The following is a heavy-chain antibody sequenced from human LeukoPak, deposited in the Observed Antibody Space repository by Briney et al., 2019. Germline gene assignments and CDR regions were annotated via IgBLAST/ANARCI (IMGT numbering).Heavy chain of an antibody. CDR1: VYTFTDYY. J-gene: IGHJ4*02. CDR2: INYNTAGT. D-gene: IGHD6-13*01. Sequence: ASVKVSCKASVYTFTDYYMHWVRQAPGQGLGWMGWINYNTAGTTYAQNFQGRVTMTRDSSTSTAYMELSRLRSDDTAVYYCAREGIEAADDSFDYWGQGTLVTVSS. V-gene: IGHV1-2*02. CDR3: AREGIEAADDSFDY.